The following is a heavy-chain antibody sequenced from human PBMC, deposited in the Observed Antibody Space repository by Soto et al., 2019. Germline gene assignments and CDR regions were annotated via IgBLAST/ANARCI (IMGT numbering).Heavy chain of an antibody. V-gene: IGHV4-34*01. CDR3: ARMGVYSYGIFDY. D-gene: IGHD5-18*01. CDR2: INHSGST. J-gene: IGHJ4*02. Sequence: KTSETLSLTCAVYGGSFSGYYWSWIRQPPGKGLEWIGEINHSGSTNYNPSLKSRVTISVDTSKNQFSLKLSSVTAADTAVYYCARMGVYSYGIFDYWGQGTLVTVSS. CDR1: GGSFSGYY.